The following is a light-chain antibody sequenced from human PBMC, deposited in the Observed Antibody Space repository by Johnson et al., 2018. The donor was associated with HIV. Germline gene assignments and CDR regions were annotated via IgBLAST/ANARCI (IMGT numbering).Light chain of an antibody. CDR1: SFNIGNNY. CDR2: ENT. Sequence: QSVLTQPPSVSAAPGQKVTISCSGSSFNIGNNYVSWYQQLPGTAPKLLIYENTKRPSGIPDRFSGSKSGTSATLGITGLQTGDEADYYCGRWDDSLIPYVFGTGTKFPVL. V-gene: IGLV1-51*02. CDR3: GRWDDSLIPYV. J-gene: IGLJ1*01.